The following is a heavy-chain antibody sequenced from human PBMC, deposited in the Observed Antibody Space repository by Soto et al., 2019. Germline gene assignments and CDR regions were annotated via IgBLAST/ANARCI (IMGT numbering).Heavy chain of an antibody. V-gene: IGHV2-5*02. CDR2: IYWDADK. CDR1: GFSFSTSDVG. D-gene: IGHD6-13*01. CDR3: AHLYWVASGTLYYFDY. J-gene: IGHJ4*02. Sequence: QITLTESGPTLVKPTQTLTLTCTFSGFSFSTSDVGVGWIRQPPGKALEWLALIYWDADKRYSPSLKSRLTITKDISTNQVVLTLTNMEPVDTGTYYCAHLYWVASGTLYYFDYWGKGTLVTVSS.